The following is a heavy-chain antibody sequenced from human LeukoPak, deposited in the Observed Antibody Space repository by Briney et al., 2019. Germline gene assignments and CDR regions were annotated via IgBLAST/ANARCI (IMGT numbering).Heavy chain of an antibody. CDR3: ARLYDFWSGTDGDYYYGMDV. CDR1: GYTFTGYY. D-gene: IGHD3-3*01. J-gene: IGHJ6*02. Sequence: ASVKVSCKASGYTFTGYYMHWVRQAPGQGLEWMGWINPNSGGTNYAQKFQGRVTMTRDTSISTDYMELSRLRSDDTAVYYCARLYDFWSGTDGDYYYGMDVWGQGTTVTVSS. V-gene: IGHV1-2*02. CDR2: INPNSGGT.